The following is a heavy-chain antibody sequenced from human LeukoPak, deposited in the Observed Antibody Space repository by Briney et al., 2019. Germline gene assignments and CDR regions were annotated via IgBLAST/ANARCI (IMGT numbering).Heavy chain of an antibody. D-gene: IGHD2-15*01. CDR3: ARGGHCSGGSCSGGASDI. Sequence: GGSLRLSCAASGFIFSSYSMSWVRQAPGKGLEWVSSITGGSSYIYYADSVKGRFTVSRDNAKHSLYLQMNSLRAEDTAVYYCARGGHCSGGSCSGGASDIWGQGTMVTVSS. J-gene: IGHJ3*02. CDR1: GFIFSSYS. V-gene: IGHV3-21*01. CDR2: ITGGSSYI.